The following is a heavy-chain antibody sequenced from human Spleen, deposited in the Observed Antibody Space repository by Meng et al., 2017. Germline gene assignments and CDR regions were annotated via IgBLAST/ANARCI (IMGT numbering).Heavy chain of an antibody. J-gene: IGHJ4*02. V-gene: IGHV3-74*01. Sequence: GESLKISCAASGFTFNSHWMHWVRQVPGKGLEWLARVNTDGTNTNYADSVKGRFTISRDNSKNTLFLQMNSLRVEDSAVYYCARDLRRLEVSGAPDYWGQGTLVTVSS. CDR1: GFTFNSHW. CDR2: VNTDGTNT. CDR3: ARDLRRLEVSGAPDY. D-gene: IGHD1-26*01.